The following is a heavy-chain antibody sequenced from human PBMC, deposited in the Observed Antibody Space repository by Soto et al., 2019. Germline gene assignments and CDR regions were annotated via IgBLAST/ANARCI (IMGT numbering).Heavy chain of an antibody. Sequence: GGSLRLSCAASGFTFDDYAMHWVRQAPGKGLEWVSGISWNSGSIGYADSVKGRFTISRDNAKNSLYLQMNSLRAEDTALYYCAKDIDPMLDYYYYGMDVWGQGTTVTVYS. CDR1: GFTFDDYA. CDR3: AKDIDPMLDYYYYGMDV. CDR2: ISWNSGSI. J-gene: IGHJ6*02. V-gene: IGHV3-9*01. D-gene: IGHD1-1*01.